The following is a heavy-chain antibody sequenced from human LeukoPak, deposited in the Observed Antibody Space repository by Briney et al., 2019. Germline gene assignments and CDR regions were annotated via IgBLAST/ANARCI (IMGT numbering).Heavy chain of an antibody. D-gene: IGHD1-1*01. Sequence: ASVKVSCKASGYTFTGYYMHWVRQAPGQGLEWMGWINPNSGGTNYAQKFQGRVTMTRDTSISTAYMGLSRLRSDDTAVYYCARELLEPHQHLDYWGQGTLVTVSS. CDR1: GYTFTGYY. CDR2: INPNSGGT. J-gene: IGHJ4*02. CDR3: ARELLEPHQHLDY. V-gene: IGHV1-2*02.